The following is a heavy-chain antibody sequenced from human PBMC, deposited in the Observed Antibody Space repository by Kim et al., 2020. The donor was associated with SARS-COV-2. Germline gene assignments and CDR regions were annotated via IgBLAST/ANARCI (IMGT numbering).Heavy chain of an antibody. D-gene: IGHD1-26*01. Sequence: ASVKVSCTASGYTFNDYGFTWVRQAPGQGLEWMGWIDTDNDNTKYAQNLQGRVTLTSDTSTRTAYMELMSLRSDDTAMYYCARGHYGKIVGEYWGQGTLVIVST. CDR2: IDTDNDNT. CDR3: ARGHYGKIVGEY. V-gene: IGHV1-18*01. CDR1: GYTFNDYG. J-gene: IGHJ4*02.